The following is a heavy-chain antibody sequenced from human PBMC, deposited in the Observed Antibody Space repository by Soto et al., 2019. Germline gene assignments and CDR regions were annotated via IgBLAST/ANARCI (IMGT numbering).Heavy chain of an antibody. Sequence: ASVKVSCKASGYTFTGYYMHWVRQAPGQGLEWMGWINPNSGGTNYAQKFQGWVTMTRDTSISTAYMELSRLRSDDTAVYYCAIVSGGYSYGYWYYYYGMDVWGQGTTVTVSS. CDR1: GYTFTGYY. CDR3: AIVSGGYSYGYWYYYYGMDV. D-gene: IGHD5-18*01. V-gene: IGHV1-2*04. CDR2: INPNSGGT. J-gene: IGHJ6*02.